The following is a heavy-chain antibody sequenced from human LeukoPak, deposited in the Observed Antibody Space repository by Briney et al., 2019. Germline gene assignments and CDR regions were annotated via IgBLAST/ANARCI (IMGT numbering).Heavy chain of an antibody. J-gene: IGHJ5*02. V-gene: IGHV1-24*01. CDR2: FDPEDGET. D-gene: IGHD6-19*01. CDR3: AAGLIVTAPYSSGWYVWFDP. CDR1: GYTLTELS. Sequence: ASVKVSCKVSGYTLTELSMHWVRQAPGKGLEGMGGFDPEDGETIYAQKFQGRVTMTEDTSTDTAYMELSSLRSEDTAVYYCAAGLIVTAPYSSGWYVWFDPWGQGTLVTVSS.